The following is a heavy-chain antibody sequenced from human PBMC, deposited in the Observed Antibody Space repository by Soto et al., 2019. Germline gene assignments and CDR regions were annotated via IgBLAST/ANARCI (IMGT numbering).Heavy chain of an antibody. CDR2: ISGSGGST. D-gene: IGHD2-21*02. V-gene: IGHV3-23*01. CDR1: GFTFSSYA. Sequence: HPGGSLRLSCAASGFTFSSYAMSWVRQAPGKGLEWVSAISGSGGSTYYADSVKGRFTISRDNSKNTLYLQMNSLRAEDTAVYYCAKSEGNIVVVTDHDAFDIWGQGTMVTVSS. CDR3: AKSEGNIVVVTDHDAFDI. J-gene: IGHJ3*02.